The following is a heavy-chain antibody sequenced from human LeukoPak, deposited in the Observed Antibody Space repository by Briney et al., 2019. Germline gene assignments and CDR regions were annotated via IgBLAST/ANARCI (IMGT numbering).Heavy chain of an antibody. Sequence: ASVTVTCNASGYTFTGYYYHCLLQAPGQGLEWMGWINPNSGGTNYAQKFQGRVTMTRDTSISTAYMELSRLRSDDTAVYYCARAGRLYYGGNAEVLYLQHGGQGNLVTVSS. J-gene: IGHJ1*01. CDR2: INPNSGGT. CDR3: ARAGRLYYGGNAEVLYLQH. V-gene: IGHV1-2*02. CDR1: GYTFTGYY. D-gene: IGHD4-23*01.